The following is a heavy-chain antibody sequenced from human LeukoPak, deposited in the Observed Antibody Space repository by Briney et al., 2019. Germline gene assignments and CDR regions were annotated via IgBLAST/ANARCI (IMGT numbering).Heavy chain of an antibody. CDR2: MNPNSGNT. V-gene: IGHV1-8*01. J-gene: IGHJ6*02. D-gene: IGHD1-26*01. Sequence: ASVKVSCKASGYTFTSYDINWVRQATGQGLEWMGWMNPNSGNTGYAQKFQGRVTMTRNTSISTAHMELSSLRSEDTAVYYCARVPVGATIYYYYYYGMDVWGQGTTVTVSS. CDR1: GYTFTSYD. CDR3: ARVPVGATIYYYYYYGMDV.